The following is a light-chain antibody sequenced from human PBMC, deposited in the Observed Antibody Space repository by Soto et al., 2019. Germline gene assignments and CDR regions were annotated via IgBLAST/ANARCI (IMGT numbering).Light chain of an antibody. CDR3: QSYDSSLSRYV. V-gene: IGLV1-40*01. J-gene: IGLJ1*01. Sequence: QSVLTQPPSVSGAPGHRVTISCAGSSSNIGAGYDVHWYQQLPGTAPKLLIYGNSNRPSGVPDRFSASKSGTSASLAITGLQAEDEADYYCQSYDSSLSRYVFGTGTKVTVL. CDR2: GNS. CDR1: SSNIGAGYD.